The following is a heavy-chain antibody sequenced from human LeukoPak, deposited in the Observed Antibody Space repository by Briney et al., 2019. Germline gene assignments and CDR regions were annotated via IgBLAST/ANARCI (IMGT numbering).Heavy chain of an antibody. D-gene: IGHD6-19*01. Sequence: SETLSLTCAVYGGSFSDYYWNWIRQPPGKGLEWIGEINHSGSTNYNPSLKSRVTISVDTSKNQFSLKLSSVTAADTAVYYCASAYSSGWTANYYFDYWGQGTLVTVSS. J-gene: IGHJ4*02. CDR2: INHSGST. V-gene: IGHV4-34*01. CDR1: GGSFSDYY. CDR3: ASAYSSGWTANYYFDY.